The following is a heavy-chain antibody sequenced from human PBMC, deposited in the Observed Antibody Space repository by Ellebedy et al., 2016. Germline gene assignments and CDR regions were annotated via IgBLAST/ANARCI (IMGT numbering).Heavy chain of an antibody. CDR2: LNSANNVK. J-gene: IGHJ3*02. CDR1: GFDFNRHS. Sequence: GESLKISXAASGFDFNRHSMNWARQAPGKGLEWVSYLNSANNVKRYADSVKGRFTISRDNAKNSLYLQMNSLRAEDTAVYYCARGRSHGFDIWGQGTMVTVSS. V-gene: IGHV3-48*04. CDR3: ARGRSHGFDI.